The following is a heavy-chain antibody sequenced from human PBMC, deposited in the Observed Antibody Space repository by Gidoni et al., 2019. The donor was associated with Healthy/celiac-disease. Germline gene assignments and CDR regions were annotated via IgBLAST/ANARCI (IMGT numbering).Heavy chain of an antibody. CDR1: GITFSSYS. V-gene: IGHV3-21*01. D-gene: IGHD5-18*01. CDR2: ISSSSSYI. Sequence: EVQLVESGGGLVKPGGSLRLSCAASGITFSSYSMNWVRQAPGKGLEWVSSISSSSSYIYYADSVKGRFTISRDNAKNSLYLQMNSLRAEDTAVYYCARDKQLWDLYYYYGMDVWGQGTTVTVSS. J-gene: IGHJ6*02. CDR3: ARDKQLWDLYYYYGMDV.